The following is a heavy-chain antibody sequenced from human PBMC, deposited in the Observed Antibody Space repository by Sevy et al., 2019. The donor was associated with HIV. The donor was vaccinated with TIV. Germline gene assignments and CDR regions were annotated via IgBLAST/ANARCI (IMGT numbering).Heavy chain of an antibody. J-gene: IGHJ4*02. CDR1: GYTLTQLS. V-gene: IGHV1-24*01. CDR3: ATTKDYYENSGCPFDY. Sequence: ASLKVSCKVFGYTLTQLSMHWVRQAPGKGLEWMGSFDPEDGETLYAQKLQGRVTLTEDTSADTAYMELNNLRSEDTAVYYCATTKDYYENSGCPFDYWGQGTLVTVSS. D-gene: IGHD3-22*01. CDR2: FDPEDGET.